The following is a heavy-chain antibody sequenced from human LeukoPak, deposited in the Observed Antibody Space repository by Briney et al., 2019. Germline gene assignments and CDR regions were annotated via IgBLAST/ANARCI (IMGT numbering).Heavy chain of an antibody. CDR3: ARQNLKSPLYSFDY. CDR1: GGSISSSSYY. V-gene: IGHV4-39*01. Sequence: SETLSLTCTVSGGSISSSSYYWGWIRQSPGKGLEWIGEVNPGGSTKYNPSLKSRVAISVDTSKSQFSLKLTSVTAADTAVYYCARQNLKSPLYSFDYWGQRILVTVPS. CDR2: VNPGGST. D-gene: IGHD3-10*01. J-gene: IGHJ4*02.